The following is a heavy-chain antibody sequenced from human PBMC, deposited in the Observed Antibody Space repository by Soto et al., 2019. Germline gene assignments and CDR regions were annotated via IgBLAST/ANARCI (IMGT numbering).Heavy chain of an antibody. Sequence: QVQLQQWGAGLLKPSETLSLTCAVYGGSFSGYYWSWIRQTPGMGLEWIGEINHSGSTNYNPSLKSRVTISVDTSNNQFALKRSSVTAADTAVYYWARARQWLKYSDLWVRGTLVTVSS. CDR3: ARARQWLKYSDL. D-gene: IGHD6-19*01. J-gene: IGHJ2*01. CDR2: INHSGST. V-gene: IGHV4-34*01. CDR1: GGSFSGYY.